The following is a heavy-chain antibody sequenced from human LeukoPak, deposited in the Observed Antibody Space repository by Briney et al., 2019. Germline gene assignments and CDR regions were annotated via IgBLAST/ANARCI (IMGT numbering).Heavy chain of an antibody. CDR3: ARPTHDAFDI. J-gene: IGHJ3*02. CDR2: IKSDGITI. CDR1: GFTFSNYM. V-gene: IGHV3-74*01. Sequence: GGSLRLSCAASGFTFSNYMMHWVRQAPGKGLVWVSRIKSDGITITYADSVKGRFTISRDNSKNTLYLQMNSLRAEDTAVYYCARPTHDAFDIWGQGTMVTVSS.